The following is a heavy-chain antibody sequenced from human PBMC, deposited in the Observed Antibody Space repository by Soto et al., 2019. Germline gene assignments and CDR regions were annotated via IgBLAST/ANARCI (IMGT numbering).Heavy chain of an antibody. J-gene: IGHJ4*02. CDR1: GYTFTGYY. V-gene: IGHV1-2*02. D-gene: IGHD3-22*01. CDR2: INPKSGGT. CDR3: ARGGDSTYFDY. Sequence: QVQVVQSGAEVKKPGASVKVSCKASGYTFTGYYIHWGRQAPGQGLEWMGWINPKSGGTNSAQKFQGRVTMTRDTSISTGYMELSRLRSDDTAVYYCARGGDSTYFDYWGQGTLVTVSS.